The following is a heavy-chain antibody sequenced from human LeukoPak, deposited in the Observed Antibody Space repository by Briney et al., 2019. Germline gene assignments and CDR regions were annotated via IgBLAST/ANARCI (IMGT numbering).Heavy chain of an antibody. V-gene: IGHV4-59*08. Sequence: SETLSLTCTVSAGSISSYYWSWIRQPPGKRLEWIGYIYYSGNTKYNPSLKSRVTISLNTSKNHFPLRLSSVTAADTAVYYCAGQPLYYDEYTWGQGTLVRVSS. CDR1: AGSISSYY. CDR2: IYYSGNT. J-gene: IGHJ5*02. CDR3: AGQPLYYDEYT. D-gene: IGHD4-17*01.